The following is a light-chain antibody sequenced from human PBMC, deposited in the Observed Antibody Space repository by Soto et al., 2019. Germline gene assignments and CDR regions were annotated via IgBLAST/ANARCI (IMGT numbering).Light chain of an antibody. J-gene: IGKJ4*01. CDR2: GAS. CDR3: QQYHSWPPLT. V-gene: IGKV3-15*01. Sequence: EIVMTQSPATLSVSPGESATLSCRASQSVSSNLAWYQQKPGQPPRLLVYGASNRATGLPARFSGRGSGTEFTLTISSLQSEDSAVYYCQQYHSWPPLTFGGGTKVEIK. CDR1: QSVSSN.